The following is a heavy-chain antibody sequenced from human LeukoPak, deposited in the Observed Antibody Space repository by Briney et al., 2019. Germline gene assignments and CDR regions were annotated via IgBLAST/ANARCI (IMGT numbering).Heavy chain of an antibody. J-gene: IGHJ4*02. CDR3: ASRRTRPTRYSSSWYFNCFDY. CDR2: INHSGST. Sequence: SETLSLTCAVYGGSFSGYYWSWIRQPPGKGLEWIGEINHSGSTNYNPSLKSRVTISVDTSKNQFSLKLSSVTAADTAVYYCASRRTRPTRYSSSWYFNCFDYWGQGTLVTVSS. CDR1: GGSFSGYY. D-gene: IGHD6-13*01. V-gene: IGHV4-34*01.